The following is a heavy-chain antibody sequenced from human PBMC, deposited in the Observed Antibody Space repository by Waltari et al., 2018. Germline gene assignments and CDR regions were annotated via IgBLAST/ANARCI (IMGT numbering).Heavy chain of an antibody. Sequence: QVQLVQSGAEVKKTGASVKVSCKASGYTFTSYYMHWVRQAPVQGLEWMVIINPSGGTTSYAQKFQGRVTMTRDTSTSTVYMELSSLGSEDTAVYYCTRDRPNYGSGIYNYGMNVWGQGTTVTVSS. V-gene: IGHV1-46*01. CDR3: TRDRPNYGSGIYNYGMNV. J-gene: IGHJ6*02. D-gene: IGHD3-10*01. CDR2: INPSGGTT. CDR1: GYTFTSYY.